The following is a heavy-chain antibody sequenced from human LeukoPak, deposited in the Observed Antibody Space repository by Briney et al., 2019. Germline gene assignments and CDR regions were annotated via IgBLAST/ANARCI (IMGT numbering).Heavy chain of an antibody. J-gene: IGHJ1*01. CDR2: INHSGMT. CDR1: DDSFSNFY. D-gene: IGHD6-13*01. Sequence: SETLSLTCGVYDDSFSNFYWSWIRQPPGKGLEWIGEINHSGMTNYNPSLKSRVSISLDTSKKQFSLKLTSVTAADTAVYYCATPGEAATSKYFQHWGQGTLVTVSS. V-gene: IGHV4-34*01. CDR3: ATPGEAATSKYFQH.